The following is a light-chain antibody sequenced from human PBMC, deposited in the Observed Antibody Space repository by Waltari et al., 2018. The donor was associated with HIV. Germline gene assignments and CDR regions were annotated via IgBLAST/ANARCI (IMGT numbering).Light chain of an antibody. J-gene: IGKJ1*01. V-gene: IGKV3-20*01. CDR2: GAS. Sequence: EIVLTQSPGTLSLSPGVGATLSCRASQSVPKNFLAWYQHKRGQPPRLLIYGASTRATDTPVRFSGSGSGTDFTLTISRLEPEDFAVYYCQHYGNSLTWTFGQGTKMEIK. CDR3: QHYGNSLTWT. CDR1: QSVPKNF.